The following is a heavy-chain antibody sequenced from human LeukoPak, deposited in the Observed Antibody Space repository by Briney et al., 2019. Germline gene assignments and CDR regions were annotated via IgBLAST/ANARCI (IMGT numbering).Heavy chain of an antibody. Sequence: GGSLRLSCAASGFTVSSNYLSWVRQAQGNGRKWVTITYSGSSTSYADSVKGRFTISRDNSKNTLYLQMNSLRAEDTAVYYCARDRIQLWLHAFDIWGQGTMVTVSS. CDR1: GFTVSSNY. CDR3: ARDRIQLWLHAFDI. D-gene: IGHD5-18*01. V-gene: IGHV3-66*01. CDR2: TYSGSST. J-gene: IGHJ3*02.